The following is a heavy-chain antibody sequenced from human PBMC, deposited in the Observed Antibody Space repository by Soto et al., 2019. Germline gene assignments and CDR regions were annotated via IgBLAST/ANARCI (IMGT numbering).Heavy chain of an antibody. J-gene: IGHJ4*02. CDR2: ISYDGSNK. CDR1: GFTFSSYA. Sequence: SGGSLRLSCAASGFTFSSYAMHWVRQAPGKGLEWVAVISYDGSNKYYADSVKGRFTISRDNSKNTLYLQMNSLRAEDTAVYYCARVTEGIQLWFTTFDYWGQGTLVTVSS. D-gene: IGHD5-18*01. V-gene: IGHV3-30-3*01. CDR3: ARVTEGIQLWFTTFDY.